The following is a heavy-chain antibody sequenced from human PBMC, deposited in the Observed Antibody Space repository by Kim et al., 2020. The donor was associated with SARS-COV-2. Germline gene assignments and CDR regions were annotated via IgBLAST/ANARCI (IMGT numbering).Heavy chain of an antibody. D-gene: IGHD3-22*01. J-gene: IGHJ4*02. Sequence: VKGRFTISRDNSKNSLYLQMNSLRTEDTALYYCAKGAPVVVITTYYFDYWGQGTLVTVSS. V-gene: IGHV3-43*01. CDR3: AKGAPVVVITTYYFDY.